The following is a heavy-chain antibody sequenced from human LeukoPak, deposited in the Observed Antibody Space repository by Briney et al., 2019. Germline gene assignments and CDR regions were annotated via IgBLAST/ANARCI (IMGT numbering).Heavy chain of an antibody. Sequence: SETLSLTCAAHGGSFSGYYWTWIRQSPGKWMEWIGEFNSRGSANYNPSLTSRVTISVGTSKNQFSLRLTSVTAADAGVYYCASDAFCLNGVCYSGRYDYWGQGILVSVSS. J-gene: IGHJ4*02. CDR2: FNSRGSA. V-gene: IGHV4-34*01. CDR1: GGSFSGYY. CDR3: ASDAFCLNGVCYSGRYDY. D-gene: IGHD2-21*02.